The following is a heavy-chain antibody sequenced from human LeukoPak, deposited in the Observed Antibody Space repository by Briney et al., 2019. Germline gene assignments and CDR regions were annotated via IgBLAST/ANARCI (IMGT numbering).Heavy chain of an antibody. Sequence: SETLSLTCTVSGGSISSGSYYWRWIRQPAGKGLEWVGRIYTSGSTNYNPSLKSRVTISVDTSKNQFSLKLSSVTAADTAVYYCARERVVGATPVDYWGQGTLVTVSS. CDR2: IYTSGST. CDR1: GGSISSGSYY. D-gene: IGHD1-26*01. CDR3: ARERVVGATPVDY. V-gene: IGHV4-61*02. J-gene: IGHJ4*02.